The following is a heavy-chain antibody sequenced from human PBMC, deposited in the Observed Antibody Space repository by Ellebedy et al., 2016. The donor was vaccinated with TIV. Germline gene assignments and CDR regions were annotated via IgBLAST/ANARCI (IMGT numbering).Heavy chain of an antibody. Sequence: SETLSLXCTVSGGSVNTYYWTWIRQTAGKGLEWIGRTSTNGNTNYNPSLKSRVTMSLDTSKNQFSLKLSSVTAADTAVYYCARDPFRSSFDYWGQGTLVTVSS. CDR1: GGSVNTYY. CDR2: TSTNGNT. V-gene: IGHV4-4*07. CDR3: ARDPFRSSFDY. D-gene: IGHD3-10*01. J-gene: IGHJ4*02.